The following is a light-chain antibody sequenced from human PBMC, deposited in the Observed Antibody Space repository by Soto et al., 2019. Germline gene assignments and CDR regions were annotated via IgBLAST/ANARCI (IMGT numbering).Light chain of an antibody. J-gene: IGKJ4*01. CDR3: QQYYSAPPT. Sequence: DIMMTQSPDSLAVSLGERATINCKSSQSVLYTSNNKNNLAWYQQKPGQPPKLLIYWASTREFGVPDRFSGSGSGTAFTLTISSLQAEDVAVYHCQQYYSAPPTFGGGTKVEIK. V-gene: IGKV4-1*01. CDR1: QSVLYTSNNKNN. CDR2: WAS.